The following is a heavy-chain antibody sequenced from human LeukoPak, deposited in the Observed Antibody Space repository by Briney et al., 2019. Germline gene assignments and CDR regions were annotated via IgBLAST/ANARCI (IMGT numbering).Heavy chain of an antibody. CDR2: IIPIFGTA. Sequence: VASVKVSCKASGGTFSSYAISWVRQAPGQGLEWMGGIIPIFGTANYAQKFQGRVTITADESTSTAYMELSSLRSGDTAVYYCARGLRIMIFGVARDYGMDVWGQGTTVTVSS. D-gene: IGHD3-3*01. CDR3: ARGLRIMIFGVARDYGMDV. V-gene: IGHV1-69*01. CDR1: GGTFSSYA. J-gene: IGHJ6*02.